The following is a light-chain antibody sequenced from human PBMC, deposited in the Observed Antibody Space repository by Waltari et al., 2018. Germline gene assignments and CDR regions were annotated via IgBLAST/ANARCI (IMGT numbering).Light chain of an antibody. CDR1: QGIYDN. J-gene: IGKJ1*01. CDR2: GAF. CDR3: QQLNSYPQT. Sequence: DIQLTQSPSFLSASVGDTVTIACRASQGIYDNLAWYQQKAGRAPKRLIYGAFTLQSGVPSRFRGSGSGTEFTLTVTNLQPEDFATYYCQQLNSYPQTFGQGTKVEVK. V-gene: IGKV1-9*01.